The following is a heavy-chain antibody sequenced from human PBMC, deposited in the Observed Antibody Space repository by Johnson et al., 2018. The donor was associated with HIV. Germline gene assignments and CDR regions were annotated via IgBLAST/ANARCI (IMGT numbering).Heavy chain of an antibody. D-gene: IGHD3-3*01. Sequence: VQLVESGGGVVQPGRSLRLSCTASGFTFSSYAMSWVRQAPGRGLEWVSPIIGSGGNTYHADSVRGRFTISRDNSKNTLYLQMNSLSAEDTAVYYCAKDLGESENEEWASDYYDFGSDYPGQDTRGVVGSFDIWGHGTMVTVSS. CDR2: IIGSGGNT. J-gene: IGHJ3*02. V-gene: IGHV3-23*04. CDR1: GFTFSSYA. CDR3: AKDLGESENEEWASDYYDFGSDYPGQDTRGVVGSFDI.